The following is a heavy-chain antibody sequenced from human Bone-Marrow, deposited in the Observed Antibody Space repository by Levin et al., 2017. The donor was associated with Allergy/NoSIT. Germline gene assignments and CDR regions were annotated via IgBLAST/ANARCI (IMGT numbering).Heavy chain of an antibody. CDR1: GYIFTSYD. CDR3: ARGGASTGYHY. J-gene: IGHJ4*02. V-gene: IGHV1-18*01. D-gene: IGHD3-22*01. Sequence: PVASVKVSCKASGYIFTSYDITWVRQAPGQGLEWMGWLSTYNGNTNFAQKVQGRVAMTTDTSTSTAYMELRSLRSDDTAVYYCARGGASTGYHYWGQGTLVTVSS. CDR2: LSTYNGNT.